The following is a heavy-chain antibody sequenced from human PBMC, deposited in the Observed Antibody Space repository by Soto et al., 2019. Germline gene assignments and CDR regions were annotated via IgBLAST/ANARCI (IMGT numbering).Heavy chain of an antibody. D-gene: IGHD1-26*01. CDR3: ATLVGATPDFDY. CDR2: ISYDGSNK. CDR1: GFTFSSYA. V-gene: IGHV3-30-3*01. J-gene: IGHJ4*02. Sequence: PGGSLRLSCAASGFTFSSYAMHWVRQAPGKGLEWVAVISYDGSNKYYADSVKGRFTISRDNSKNTLYLQMNSLRAEDTAVYYCATLVGATPDFDYWGQGTLVTSPQ.